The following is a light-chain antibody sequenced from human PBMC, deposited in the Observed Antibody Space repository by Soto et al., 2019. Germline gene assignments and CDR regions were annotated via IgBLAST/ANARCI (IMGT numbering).Light chain of an antibody. V-gene: IGKV3-20*01. CDR3: QQYASSPFT. Sequence: EIVLTQSPGTLSLSPGERATLSCRASQSVSNSYLAWYQQKPGQAPRLLIYGASSRATGIPDRFSGSGSGTDFTLTISRPGPEDFAVYYCQQYASSPFTFGQGTKLEIK. CDR1: QSVSNSY. J-gene: IGKJ2*01. CDR2: GAS.